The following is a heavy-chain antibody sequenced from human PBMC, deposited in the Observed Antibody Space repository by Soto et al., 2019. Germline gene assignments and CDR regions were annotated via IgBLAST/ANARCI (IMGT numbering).Heavy chain of an antibody. D-gene: IGHD5-12*01. Sequence: SETLSLTCTVSGGSISSGGYYWSWIRQHPGKGLEWIGYIYYSGSTYYNPSLKSRVTISVDTSKNQFSLKLSSVTAADTAVYYCARDTTFLLVATISPWFYPRGQRTPVPVSA. CDR1: GGSISSGGYY. CDR3: ARDTTFLLVATISPWFYP. CDR2: IYYSGST. J-gene: IGHJ5*01. V-gene: IGHV4-31*03.